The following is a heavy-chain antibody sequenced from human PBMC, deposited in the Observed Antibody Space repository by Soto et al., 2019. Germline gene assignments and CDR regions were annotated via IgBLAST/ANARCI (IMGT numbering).Heavy chain of an antibody. CDR3: ARRASR. CDR2: IHPSVQPI. Sequence: EVQLVESGGGLRHPGGSLRLSCAASGFTFSTSEMYWVRQAPGKGLEWVSYIHPSVQPIFYADSVKGRFTISRDNAKNSLYLQMSSLSAEDSAVYYCARRASRWGQGTMVTVSS. V-gene: IGHV3-48*03. D-gene: IGHD1-26*01. CDR1: GFTFSTSE. J-gene: IGHJ3*01.